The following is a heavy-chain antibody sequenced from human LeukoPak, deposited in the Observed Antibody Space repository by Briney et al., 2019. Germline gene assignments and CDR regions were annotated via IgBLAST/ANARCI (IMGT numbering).Heavy chain of an antibody. CDR2: IYYSGSI. CDR3: ANDYGDY. J-gene: IGHJ4*02. CDR1: GGSISSYY. Sequence: SETLSLTCTVSGGSISSYYWSWIRQPPGKGLEWIGYIYYSGSINYNPSLKSRVTISIDTSKNQFSLKLRSVTAADTAVYYCANDYGDYWGQGTLVTVSS. V-gene: IGHV4-59*01. D-gene: IGHD4-17*01.